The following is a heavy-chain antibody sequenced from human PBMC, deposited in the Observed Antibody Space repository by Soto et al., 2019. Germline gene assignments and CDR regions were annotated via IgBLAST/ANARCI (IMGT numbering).Heavy chain of an antibody. CDR3: ARARITMVREVIKYNMDV. CDR2: IYNSGST. CDR1: GGSISSYY. D-gene: IGHD3-10*01. V-gene: IGHV4-59*01. J-gene: IGHJ6*02. Sequence: SETLSLTCTVPGGSISSYYWSWIRRPPGKGLEWIGYIYNSGSTHSNPSLQSRVTISVDTSKNQFSLKLSSVTAADTGIYYCARARITMVREVIKYNMDVWGQGTTVT.